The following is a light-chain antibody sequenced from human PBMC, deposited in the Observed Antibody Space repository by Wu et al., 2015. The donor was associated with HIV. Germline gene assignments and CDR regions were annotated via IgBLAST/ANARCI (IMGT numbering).Light chain of an antibody. V-gene: IGKV3-11*01. CDR3: QQRNDWPLT. J-gene: IGKJ5*01. Sequence: EIVLTQSPDTLSLSPGERATLSCRASQNIGNYLAWYQQKPGQAPRLIISAAASRALDIPARFSGRGSGTDFTLTISSVEPEDFAVYYCQQRNDWPLTFGQGTRLEIK. CDR1: QNIGNY. CDR2: AAA.